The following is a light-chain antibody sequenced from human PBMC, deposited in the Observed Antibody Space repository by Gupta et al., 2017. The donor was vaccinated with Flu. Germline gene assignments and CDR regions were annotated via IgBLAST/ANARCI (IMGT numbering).Light chain of an antibody. CDR1: GTIASYY. V-gene: IGLV6-57*01. CDR3: LSYDSDNHWV. CDR2: DDK. J-gene: IGLJ3*02. Sequence: GTIASYYVQWYQQRPGSSPTLLIYDDKDRPSGVPDRFSGSIDRSSNSASLTISGLKTEDEADYYCLSYDSDNHWVFGGGTKLTVL.